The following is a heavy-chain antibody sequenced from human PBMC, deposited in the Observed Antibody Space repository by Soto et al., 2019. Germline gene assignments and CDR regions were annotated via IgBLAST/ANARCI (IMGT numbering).Heavy chain of an antibody. CDR3: ARGRSFSYDSTPPPMFDP. D-gene: IGHD3-10*01. CDR2: IGTLSDT. CDR1: GFTFSTFD. Sequence: GGSLRLSCAGSGFTFSTFDIHWVRQAPGKGLEWVSGIGTLSDTFYAASVQGRFTISRQNAKNSVYLQMTSLRAGDTAFYYCARGRSFSYDSTPPPMFDPWGQGTLVTVSS. J-gene: IGHJ5*02. V-gene: IGHV3-13*01.